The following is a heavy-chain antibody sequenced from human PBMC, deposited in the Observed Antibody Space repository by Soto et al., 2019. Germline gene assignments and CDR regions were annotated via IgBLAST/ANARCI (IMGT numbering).Heavy chain of an antibody. CDR3: ARHIHNQGFEYYFDS. V-gene: IGHV1-8*02. CDR2: MRPNTGHS. CDR1: RYTFTDLD. J-gene: IGHJ4*02. Sequence: ASVEVSFKASRYTFTDLDINWVRQTTEQGLEWMGWMRPNTGHSGLAQKFQGRLTLTRDTSINTAYMELSSLRSEDTAIYYCARHIHNQGFEYYFDSWGQGTLVTVSS. D-gene: IGHD1-1*01.